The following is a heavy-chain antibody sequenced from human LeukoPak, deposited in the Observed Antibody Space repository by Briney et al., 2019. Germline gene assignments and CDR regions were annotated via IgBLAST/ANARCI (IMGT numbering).Heavy chain of an antibody. D-gene: IGHD3-3*01. CDR3: ARVGYDFWSGYYTGFDY. CDR2: ISSSGSTI. J-gene: IGHJ4*02. Sequence: AGGSLRLSCAASGFTFSDYYMSWIRQAPGKGLEWVSYISSSGSTIYYADSVKGRFTISRDNAKNSLYLQMNSLRAEDTAVYYCARVGYDFWSGYYTGFDYWGQGTLVTVSS. CDR1: GFTFSDYY. V-gene: IGHV3-11*04.